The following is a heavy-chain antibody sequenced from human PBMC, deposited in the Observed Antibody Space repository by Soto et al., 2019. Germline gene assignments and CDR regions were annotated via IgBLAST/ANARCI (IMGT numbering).Heavy chain of an antibody. V-gene: IGHV4-39*01. CDR2: IYYSGSN. CDR3: ARRETGYDKGFDY. J-gene: IGHJ4*02. CDR1: GGSISSSSYY. Sequence: KPSETLSLTCTVSGGSISSSSYYWGWIRQPPGKGLEWIGSIYYSGSNYYNPSLKSRVTISVDTSKNQFSLKLSSVTAADTAVYYCARRETGYDKGFDYWGQGTLVTVSS. D-gene: IGHD5-12*01.